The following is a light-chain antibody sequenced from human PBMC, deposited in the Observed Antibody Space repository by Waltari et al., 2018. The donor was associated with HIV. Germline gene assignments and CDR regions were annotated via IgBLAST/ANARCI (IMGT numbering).Light chain of an antibody. CDR3: QQYNNWPPWT. V-gene: IGKV3D-15*01. J-gene: IGKJ1*01. CDR2: DAV. Sequence: IVMTQSPATLSALQGERVNLSCRASQNISSDLAWLQQRPGQAPRLVIYDAVTRPTGIPARISGRGSETDFTLTISSLQSEDVAVYFCQQYNNWPPWTFGQGTKVEMK. CDR1: QNISSD.